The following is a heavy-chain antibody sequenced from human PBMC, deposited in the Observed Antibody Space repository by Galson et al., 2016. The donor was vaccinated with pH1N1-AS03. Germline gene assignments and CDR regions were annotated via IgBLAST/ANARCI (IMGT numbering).Heavy chain of an antibody. CDR1: GGSFRGYH. CDR2: VNPSGDT. CDR3: ARDAWGYRSPYYAMDV. Sequence: ETLSLTCGVYGGSFRGYHWSSVRQSPGKGLEWIGEVNPSGDTNSNPSLNSRVSISVDTSKRQFSLEVYSVTAADTGIYFCARDAWGYRSPYYAMDVWGQGTTVTVSS. D-gene: IGHD5-12*01. V-gene: IGHV4-34*01. J-gene: IGHJ6*02.